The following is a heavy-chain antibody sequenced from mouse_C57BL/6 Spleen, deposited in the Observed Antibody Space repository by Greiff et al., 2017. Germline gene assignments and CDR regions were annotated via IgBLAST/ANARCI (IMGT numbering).Heavy chain of an antibody. CDR2: FHPYNDDT. Sequence: QVQLQQSGAELVKPGASVTMSCKASGYTFTTYPIEWMKQNHGKSLEWIGNFHPYNDDTKYNEKFKGKATLTVEKSSSTVYLELSRLTSDDSAVYYCARREYYYGSSYFYAMDYWGQGTSVTVSS. D-gene: IGHD1-1*01. V-gene: IGHV1-47*01. J-gene: IGHJ4*01. CDR1: GYTFTTYP. CDR3: ARREYYYGSSYFYAMDY.